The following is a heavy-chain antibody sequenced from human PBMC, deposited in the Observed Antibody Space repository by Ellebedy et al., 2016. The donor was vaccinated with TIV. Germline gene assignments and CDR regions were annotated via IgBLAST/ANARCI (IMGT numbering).Heavy chain of an antibody. J-gene: IGHJ4*02. CDR3: ARPMTTVTPRGYFDS. V-gene: IGHV1-58*01. CDR2: IVVGSGNT. Sequence: AASVKVSCKASGFTFTSSAVQWVRQARGQRLEWIGWIVVGSGNTNYAQKFQGRATMTRNTSINPAYMELSSLRSEDTAVYYCARPMTTVTPRGYFDSWGQGTLVTVSS. CDR1: GFTFTSSA. D-gene: IGHD4-17*01.